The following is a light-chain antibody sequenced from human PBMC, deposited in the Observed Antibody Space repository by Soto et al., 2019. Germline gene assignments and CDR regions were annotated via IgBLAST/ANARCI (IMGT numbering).Light chain of an antibody. Sequence: DIQMTQSPSSVSASVGDRVTITCRASQGISSWLAWYQQKPEKAPKLVIYDASNLEAGVPSRFRGSGSGTDFTFTISRLQPEDIATYYCQQYENLPTFGQGTRLEIK. CDR2: DAS. CDR3: QQYENLPT. J-gene: IGKJ5*01. CDR1: QGISSW. V-gene: IGKV1-33*01.